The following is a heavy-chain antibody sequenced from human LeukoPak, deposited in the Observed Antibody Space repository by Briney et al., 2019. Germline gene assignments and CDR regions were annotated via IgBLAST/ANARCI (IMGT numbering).Heavy chain of an antibody. V-gene: IGHV4-59*01. CDR3: ARGHSYGFSVWFDP. Sequence: SETLSLTCAVYGGSFSEYYWTWIRQPPGKGLEWSGYIYYSGSTNYNPSLKSRVTISVDTSKNQFSLKLSSVTAADTAVYYCARGHSYGFSVWFDPWGQGTLVTVSS. J-gene: IGHJ5*02. D-gene: IGHD5-18*01. CDR1: GGSFSEYY. CDR2: IYYSGST.